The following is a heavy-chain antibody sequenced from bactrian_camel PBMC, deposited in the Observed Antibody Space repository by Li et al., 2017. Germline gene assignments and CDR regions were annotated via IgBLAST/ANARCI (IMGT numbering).Heavy chain of an antibody. CDR2: IYSDGSNT. V-gene: IGHV3-2*01. Sequence: HVQLVESGGDSVQAGGSLRLSCEASGSYVTYGGFCMGWYRQAPGKGLEWVCSIYSDGSNTNYADSMKGRFTISRDKAKNTVWLQMNTLKPEDTAMYYCA. CDR1: GSYVTYGGFC.